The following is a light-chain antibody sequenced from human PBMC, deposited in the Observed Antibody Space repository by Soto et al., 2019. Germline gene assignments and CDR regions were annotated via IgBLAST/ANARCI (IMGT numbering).Light chain of an antibody. Sequence: QSVLTQPASVSGSPGQSITISCTGARGNIGNYKFVSWYQQHPGQAPKLILYEVSKRPSEISIRFSGSKSDNTASLTISGLQAEDEAFYYCWSYAGSSTLVFGGGTKLTV. J-gene: IGLJ2*01. CDR3: WSYAGSSTLV. V-gene: IGLV2-23*02. CDR2: EVS. CDR1: RGNIGNYKF.